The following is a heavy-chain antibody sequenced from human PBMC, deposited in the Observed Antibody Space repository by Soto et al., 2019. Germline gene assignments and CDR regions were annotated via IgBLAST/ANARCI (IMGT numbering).Heavy chain of an antibody. CDR3: ARSSGYIDY. CDR1: GFTFSSHW. CDR2: ISSDGSST. V-gene: IGHV3-74*01. J-gene: IGHJ4*02. D-gene: IGHD3-22*01. Sequence: GGSLRLSCAASGFTFSSHWMHWVRQAPGKGLVWVSHISSDGSSTNYADSVKGRFTISRDNAKNTLYLQMNSLRAEDTAIYYCARSSGYIDYWGQGTLVTVSS.